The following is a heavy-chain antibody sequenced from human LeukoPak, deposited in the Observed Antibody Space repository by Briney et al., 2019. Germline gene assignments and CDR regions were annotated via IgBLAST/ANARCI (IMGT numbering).Heavy chain of an antibody. D-gene: IGHD3-22*01. CDR3: ARGRERYYDSSGYYYHY. J-gene: IGHJ4*02. Sequence: SETLSLTFAVYGGSVSGYYWSWIRQPPRKGVEWIGEINHSGSTNYNPSLKRRVTISVDTSKNQFSLKLSSVTAADTAVYYCARGRERYYDSSGYYYHYWGQGTLVTVSS. CDR2: INHSGST. CDR1: GGSVSGYY. V-gene: IGHV4-34*01.